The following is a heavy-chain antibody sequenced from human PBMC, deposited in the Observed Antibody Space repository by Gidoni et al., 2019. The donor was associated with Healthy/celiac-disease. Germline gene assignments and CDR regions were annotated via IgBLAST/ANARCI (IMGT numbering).Heavy chain of an antibody. J-gene: IGHJ4*02. Sequence: QLQLQESGPGLVKPSATLSLTCTVSGGSISSSRYYWGWIRQPPGKGLEWIGSIYYSGSTYYNPSLKSRVTISVDTSKNQFSLKLSSVTAADTAVYYCARHDHYYGSGSYYPYYFDYWGQGTLVTVSS. D-gene: IGHD3-10*01. CDR1: GGSISSSRYY. CDR3: ARHDHYYGSGSYYPYYFDY. V-gene: IGHV4-39*01. CDR2: IYYSGST.